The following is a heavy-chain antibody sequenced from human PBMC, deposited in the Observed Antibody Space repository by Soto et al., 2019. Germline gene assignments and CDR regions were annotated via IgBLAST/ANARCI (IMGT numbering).Heavy chain of an antibody. CDR3: AVGLGRGYSYAHY. D-gene: IGHD5-18*01. J-gene: IGHJ4*02. CDR1: GGSISSGGYY. V-gene: IGHV4-31*03. CDR2: IYYSGST. Sequence: LSLTCTVSGGSISSGGYYWSWIRQHPGKGLEWIGYIYYSGSTYYNPSLKSRVTISVDTSKNQFSLKLSSVTAADTAVYYCAVGLGRGYSYAHYWGQGTLVTVSS.